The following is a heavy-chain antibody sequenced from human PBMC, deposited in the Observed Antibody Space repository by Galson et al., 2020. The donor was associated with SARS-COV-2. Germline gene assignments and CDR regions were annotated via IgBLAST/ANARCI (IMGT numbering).Heavy chain of an antibody. CDR2: IYYSGST. V-gene: IGHV4-30-4*07. CDR3: ARHNSSSSGWDLYYFDY. Sequence: SETLSLTCAVSGASISSGGYSWSWIRQPPGKGLEWIGYIYYSGSTYYNPSLKSRVTISVDTSKNQFSLKLSSVTAADTAMYYCARHNSSSSGWDLYYFDYWGQGTLVTVSS. D-gene: IGHD6-6*01. J-gene: IGHJ4*02. CDR1: GASISSGGYS.